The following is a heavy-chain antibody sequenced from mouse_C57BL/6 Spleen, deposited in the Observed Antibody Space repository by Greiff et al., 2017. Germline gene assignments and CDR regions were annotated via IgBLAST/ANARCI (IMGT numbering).Heavy chain of an antibody. J-gene: IGHJ1*03. CDR3: AGHGTTTGVAHWYFDV. V-gene: IGHV1-80*01. Sequence: QVQLQQSGAELVKPGASVKISCKASGYAFSSYWMNWVKQRPGKGLEWIGQIYPGDGDTNHNGKLKGKATLTADKSSSTAYMELSSLTSEDSAVYICAGHGTTTGVAHWYFDVCGTGTTVTVSS. D-gene: IGHD1-1*01. CDR2: IYPGDGDT. CDR1: GYAFSSYW.